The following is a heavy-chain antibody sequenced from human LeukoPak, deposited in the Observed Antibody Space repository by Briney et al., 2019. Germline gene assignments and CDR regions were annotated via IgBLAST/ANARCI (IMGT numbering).Heavy chain of an antibody. Sequence: GGSLRLSCAASGFTFSSYSMNWVRQAPGKGLEWVSSISSSSSYIYYADSVKGRFTISRDNAKNSLYLQMNSLRAEDTAVYYCARDYRYGSGSYYTPAPYMDVWGKGTTVTVSS. CDR2: ISSSSSYI. V-gene: IGHV3-21*01. CDR3: ARDYRYGSGSYYTPAPYMDV. CDR1: GFTFSSYS. J-gene: IGHJ6*03. D-gene: IGHD3-10*01.